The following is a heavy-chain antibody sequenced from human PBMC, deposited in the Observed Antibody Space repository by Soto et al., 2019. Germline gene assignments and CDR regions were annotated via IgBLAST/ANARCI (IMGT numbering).Heavy chain of an antibody. D-gene: IGHD3-22*01. Sequence: GASVKLSCKASGGTFSSYAISWVRQAPGQGLEWMGGIIPIFGTANYAQKFQGRVTITADESTSTAYMELSSLRSEDTAVYYCASRPSSGYFYYFDYWGQGTLVTVSS. J-gene: IGHJ4*02. V-gene: IGHV1-69*13. CDR3: ASRPSSGYFYYFDY. CDR1: GGTFSSYA. CDR2: IIPIFGTA.